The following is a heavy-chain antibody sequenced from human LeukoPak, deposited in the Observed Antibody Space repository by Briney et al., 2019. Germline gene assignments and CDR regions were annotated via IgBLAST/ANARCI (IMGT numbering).Heavy chain of an antibody. CDR3: ARASYYYDSSGYYYEWYFDY. CDR1: GGSISSGGYS. V-gene: IGHV4-30-2*01. CDR2: IYHSGST. D-gene: IGHD3-22*01. J-gene: IGHJ4*02. Sequence: SETLSLTCAVSGGSISSGGYSWSWIRQPPGKGLEWIGYIYHSGSTYYNPSLKSRVTISVDRSKNQFSLKLSSVSAADTAVYYCARASYYYDSSGYYYEWYFDYWGQGTLVTVSS.